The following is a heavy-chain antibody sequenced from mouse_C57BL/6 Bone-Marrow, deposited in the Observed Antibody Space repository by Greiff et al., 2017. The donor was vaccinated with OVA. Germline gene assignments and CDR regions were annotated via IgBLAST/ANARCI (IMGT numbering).Heavy chain of an antibody. CDR2: ISDGGSYT. CDR1: GFTFSSYA. V-gene: IGHV5-4*01. J-gene: IGHJ1*03. Sequence: EVMLVESGGGLVKPGGSLKLSCAASGFTFSSYAMSWVRQTPEKRLEWVATISDGGSYTYYPDNVKGRFTISRDNAKNNLYLQMSHLKSEDTAMYYCARDPFTTVVGYFDVWGTGTTVTVSS. D-gene: IGHD1-1*01. CDR3: ARDPFTTVVGYFDV.